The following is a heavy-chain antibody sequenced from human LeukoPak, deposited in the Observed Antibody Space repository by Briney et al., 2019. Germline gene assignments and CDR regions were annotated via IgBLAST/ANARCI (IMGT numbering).Heavy chain of an antibody. CDR3: ARVSSSGYGVSSGLFY. D-gene: IGHD5-18*01. V-gene: IGHV3-21*04. Sequence: TGGSLRLSCAASGFTFSSYSMNWVRQAPGKGLEWVSSISSSSSYIYYADSVKGRFTISRDNAKNSLYLQMNSLRAEDTALYYCARVSSSGYGVSSGLFYWGQGTLVAVSS. CDR1: GFTFSSYS. CDR2: ISSSSSYI. J-gene: IGHJ4*02.